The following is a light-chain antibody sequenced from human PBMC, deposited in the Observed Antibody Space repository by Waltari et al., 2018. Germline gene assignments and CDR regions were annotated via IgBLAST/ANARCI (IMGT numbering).Light chain of an antibody. V-gene: IGKV4-1*01. Sequence: DIVMTQSPDSLAVSLGERATINCKSSPSVLYISNNKNYLAWYQQKPGLPPKLLIYWASTRESGVPDRFSGSGSGTDFTLTISSLQAEDVAVYYCQQYYSTPPTFGQGTKLEIK. CDR2: WAS. J-gene: IGKJ2*01. CDR1: PSVLYISNNKNY. CDR3: QQYYSTPPT.